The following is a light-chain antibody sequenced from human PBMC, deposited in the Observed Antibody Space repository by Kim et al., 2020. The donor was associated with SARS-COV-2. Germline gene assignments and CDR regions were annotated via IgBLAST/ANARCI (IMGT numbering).Light chain of an antibody. CDR2: GAS. CDR3: QQYNNWPPWT. CDR1: QSVSSN. V-gene: IGKV3-15*01. J-gene: IGKJ1*01. Sequence: SPGKGPTLACMASQSVSSNLAWYPQKPGQAPRLLIYGASTRATGIPARFSGSGSGTEFTLTISSLQSEDFAVYYCQQYNNWPPWTFGQGTKVDIK.